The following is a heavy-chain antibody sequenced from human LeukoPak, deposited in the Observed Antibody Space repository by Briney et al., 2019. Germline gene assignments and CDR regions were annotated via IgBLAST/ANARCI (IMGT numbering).Heavy chain of an antibody. CDR1: GYTFTSYA. D-gene: IGHD2-21*02. J-gene: IGHJ4*02. Sequence: ASVKVSCKASGYTFTSYAMNWVRQAPGQGLEWMGWINTNTGNPTYAQGFAGRFVFSLDTSVSTAYLQISSLKAEDTAVYYCARVVGCGGDCYSGISDYWGQGTLVTVSS. CDR3: ARVVGCGGDCYSGISDY. V-gene: IGHV7-4-1*02. CDR2: INTNTGNP.